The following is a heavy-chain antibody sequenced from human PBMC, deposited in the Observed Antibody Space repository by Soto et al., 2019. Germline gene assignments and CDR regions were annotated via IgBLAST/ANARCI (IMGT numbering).Heavy chain of an antibody. CDR1: GGTFSSYA. Sequence: SVKVSCNSSGGTFSSYAIRLVRQAPGQGLEWMGGIIPIFGTANYAQKFQGRVTITADESTSTAYMELSSLRSEDTAVYYCASGPFFVMTTVTPRWFDTWGQGTLVTVSS. D-gene: IGHD4-4*01. J-gene: IGHJ5*02. CDR2: IIPIFGTA. V-gene: IGHV1-69*13. CDR3: ASGPFFVMTTVTPRWFDT.